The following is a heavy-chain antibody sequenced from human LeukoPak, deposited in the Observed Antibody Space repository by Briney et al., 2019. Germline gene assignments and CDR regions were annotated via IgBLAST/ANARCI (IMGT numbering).Heavy chain of an antibody. D-gene: IGHD3-3*01. CDR1: GYTFTGYY. Sequence: GASVKVSCKASGYTFTGYYMHWVRQAPGQGLEWMGWINPNSGGTNYAQKFQGRVTMTGDTSISTAYMELSRLRSDDTAVYYCAREDPYYDFWSGSPAFDYWGQGTLVTVSS. CDR3: AREDPYYDFWSGSPAFDY. J-gene: IGHJ4*02. V-gene: IGHV1-2*02. CDR2: INPNSGGT.